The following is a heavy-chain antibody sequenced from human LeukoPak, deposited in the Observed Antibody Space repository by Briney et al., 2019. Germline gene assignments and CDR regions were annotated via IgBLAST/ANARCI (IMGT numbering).Heavy chain of an antibody. CDR3: ARDYFYPMDV. V-gene: IGHV3-7*04. Sequence: GGSLRLSCEASGFTFRIYWMSWVRQAPGKGLERVVNIKHDGSEKYYVDSVKGRFTISRDNAKNSLYLQMNSLRAEGTAVYYCARDYFYPMDVWGQGTTVTVSS. CDR2: IKHDGSEK. CDR1: GFTFRIYW. J-gene: IGHJ6*02.